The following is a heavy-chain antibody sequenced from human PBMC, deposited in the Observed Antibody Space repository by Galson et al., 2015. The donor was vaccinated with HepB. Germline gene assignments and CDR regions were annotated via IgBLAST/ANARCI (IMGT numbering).Heavy chain of an antibody. J-gene: IGHJ4*02. Sequence: SETLSLTCTVSGGSISSYYWSWIRQPPGKGLEWIGYIYYSGSTNYNPSLKSRVTISVDTSKNQFSLKVSSVTAADTAVYYCARASGWLQLRPRYFDYGGQGTLVTVSS. V-gene: IGHV4-59*01. CDR3: ARASGWLQLRPRYFDY. CDR2: IYYSGST. D-gene: IGHD5-24*01. CDR1: GGSISSYY.